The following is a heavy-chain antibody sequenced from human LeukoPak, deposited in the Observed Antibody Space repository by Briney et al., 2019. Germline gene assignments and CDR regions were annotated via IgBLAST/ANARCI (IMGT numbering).Heavy chain of an antibody. CDR2: IYNSGST. Sequence: SETLSLTCTVSGGSISSSSYYWGWVRQPPGKGLEWIGSIYNSGSTYYNPSLKSRVTISVDTSKNQFSLKLSSVTAADTAVYYCARQGDFWSGYYDGHDAFDIWGQGTMVTVSS. D-gene: IGHD3-3*01. J-gene: IGHJ3*02. CDR3: ARQGDFWSGYYDGHDAFDI. V-gene: IGHV4-39*01. CDR1: GGSISSSSYY.